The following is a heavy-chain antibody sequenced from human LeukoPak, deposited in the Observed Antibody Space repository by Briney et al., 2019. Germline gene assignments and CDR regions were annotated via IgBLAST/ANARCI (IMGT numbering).Heavy chain of an antibody. Sequence: GASVKVSCKASGYTFTSYGISWMRQAPGQGLEWMGWISAYNGNTNYAQKLQGRVTMTTDTSTSTAYMELRSLRSDDTAVYYCARDSPIVVVITEYYFDYWGQGTLVTVSS. CDR1: GYTFTSYG. V-gene: IGHV1-18*01. D-gene: IGHD3-22*01. J-gene: IGHJ4*02. CDR3: ARDSPIVVVITEYYFDY. CDR2: ISAYNGNT.